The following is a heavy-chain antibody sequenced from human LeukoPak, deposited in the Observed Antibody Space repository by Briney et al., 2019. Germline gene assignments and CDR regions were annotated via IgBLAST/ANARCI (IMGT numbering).Heavy chain of an antibody. CDR1: GGSISSGGYS. D-gene: IGHD6-19*01. CDR3: ARAGSGWYRPTVDY. J-gene: IGHJ4*02. V-gene: IGHV4-30-2*01. Sequence: PSQTLSLTCAVSGGSISSGGYSWSWIRQPPGKGLEWIGYIYHSGSTYYNPSLKSRVTISVDTSKNQFSLKLSSVTAADTAVYYCARAGSGWYRPTVDYWGQGTLVTVSS. CDR2: IYHSGST.